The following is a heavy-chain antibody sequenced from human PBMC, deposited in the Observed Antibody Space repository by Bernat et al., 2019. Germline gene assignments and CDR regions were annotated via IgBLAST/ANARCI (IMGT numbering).Heavy chain of an antibody. Sequence: EVQLVESGGGLVKPGRSLRLSCTASGFTFGDYAMSWFRQAPGKGLEWVGFIRSKAYGGTTEYDASVKGRFTISRDDSKSIAYLQMNSLKTEDTAVYYCTRGRFLEWLSTPYYFDYWGQGTLVTVSS. D-gene: IGHD3-3*01. J-gene: IGHJ4*02. CDR3: TRGRFLEWLSTPYYFDY. CDR1: GFTFGDYA. V-gene: IGHV3-49*05. CDR2: IRSKAYGGTT.